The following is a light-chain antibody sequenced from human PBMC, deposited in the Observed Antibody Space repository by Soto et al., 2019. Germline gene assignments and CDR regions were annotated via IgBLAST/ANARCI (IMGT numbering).Light chain of an antibody. Sequence: DIQLTESPSFLSASVGDTVTITCRASQSISSWLAWYQQKPGKAPNLLIYDASSLESGVPSRFSGSGSGTESTLTIRSLQPDDFATYYCQQYNSYSTCGQGTKVDI. CDR2: DAS. V-gene: IGKV1-5*01. CDR3: QQYNSYST. J-gene: IGKJ1*01. CDR1: QSISSW.